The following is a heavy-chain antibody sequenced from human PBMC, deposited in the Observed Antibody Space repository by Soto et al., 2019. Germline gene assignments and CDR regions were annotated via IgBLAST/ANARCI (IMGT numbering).Heavy chain of an antibody. J-gene: IGHJ6*03. CDR2: INAGNGNT. CDR3: ARTGTTGTTRDYYYYYYMDV. CDR1: GYTFTSYA. D-gene: IGHD1-1*01. V-gene: IGHV1-3*01. Sequence: ASVKVSCKASGYTFTSYAMHWVRQAPGQRLEWMGWINAGNGNTKYSQKFQGRVTITRDTSASTAYMELSSLRSEDTAVYYCARTGTTGTTRDYYYYYYMDVWGKGTTVTVSS.